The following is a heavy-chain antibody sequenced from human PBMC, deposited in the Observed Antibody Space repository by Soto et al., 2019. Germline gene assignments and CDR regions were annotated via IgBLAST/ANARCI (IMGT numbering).Heavy chain of an antibody. Sequence: PSETLSLTCTVSGGSISSYYWSWIRQPPGKGLEWIGSIYYSGSTYYNPSLKSRVTISVDTSKNQFSLKLSSVTAADTAAYYCARLGWELLEFDIWGQGTMVTVSS. CDR2: IYYSGST. CDR1: GGSISSYY. CDR3: ARLGWELLEFDI. V-gene: IGHV4-39*01. J-gene: IGHJ3*02. D-gene: IGHD1-26*01.